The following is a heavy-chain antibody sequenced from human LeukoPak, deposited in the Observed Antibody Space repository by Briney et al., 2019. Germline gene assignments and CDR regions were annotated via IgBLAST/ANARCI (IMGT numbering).Heavy chain of an antibody. CDR3: ARNGGVSGALDYYYMDV. J-gene: IGHJ6*03. D-gene: IGHD3-16*01. CDR1: GYTFTSYY. Sequence: ASVKVSCKASGYTFTSYYMHWVRQAPGQGLEWTGIINPSGGSTSYAQKFQGRVTMTRDMSTSTVYMELSSLRSEDTAVYYCARNGGVSGALDYYYMDVWGKGTTVTVSS. V-gene: IGHV1-46*01. CDR2: INPSGGST.